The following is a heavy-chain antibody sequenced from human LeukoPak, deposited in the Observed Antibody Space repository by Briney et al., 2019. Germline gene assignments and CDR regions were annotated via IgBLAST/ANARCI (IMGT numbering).Heavy chain of an antibody. V-gene: IGHV1-2*02. CDR3: AREYLEMATIERDAFDI. Sequence: ASVKVSCKASGYTFTGYYMHWVRQAPGQGLEWMGWINPNSGGTNYAQKFQGRVTMTRDTSTSTVYMELSSLRSEDTAVYYCAREYLEMATIERDAFDIWGQGTMVTVSS. CDR1: GYTFTGYY. D-gene: IGHD5-24*01. CDR2: INPNSGGT. J-gene: IGHJ3*02.